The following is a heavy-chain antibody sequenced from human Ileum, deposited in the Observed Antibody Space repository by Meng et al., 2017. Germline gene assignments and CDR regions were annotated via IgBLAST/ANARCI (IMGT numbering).Heavy chain of an antibody. Sequence: GGSLRLSCAASGFTFSNYAMSWVRQAPGKGLEWVSAISGTGGTTFFADSVKGRFTISRDNSKNTLYLQMNSLRAEDTAVYYCAKDSSGYNPWNWFDPWGQGTLVTVSS. CDR3: AKDSSGYNPWNWFDP. D-gene: IGHD5-24*01. J-gene: IGHJ5*02. CDR2: ISGTGGTT. CDR1: GFTFSNYA. V-gene: IGHV3-23*01.